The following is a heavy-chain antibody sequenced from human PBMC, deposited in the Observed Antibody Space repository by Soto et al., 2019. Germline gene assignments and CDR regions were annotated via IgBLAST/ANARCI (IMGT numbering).Heavy chain of an antibody. CDR1: GFTFSSYA. CDR2: ISGSGGST. Sequence: EVQLLESGGGLVQPGGSLRLSCAASGFTFSSYAMSWVPQAPGKGLAWVSAISGSGGSTYYADSVKGRFTISRDNSKNTLYLQMTSLRAEDTAVYYCAKASYDSSSWYYWFAPWGQGTLVTVSS. V-gene: IGHV3-23*01. CDR3: AKASYDSSSWYYWFAP. D-gene: IGHD6-13*01. J-gene: IGHJ5*02.